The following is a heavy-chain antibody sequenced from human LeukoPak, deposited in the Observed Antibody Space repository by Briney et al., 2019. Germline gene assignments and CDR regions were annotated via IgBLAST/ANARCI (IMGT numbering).Heavy chain of an antibody. CDR3: ATDLRQQLVREFDY. CDR2: IIPILGIA. V-gene: IGHV1-69*04. Sequence: SVKVSCKASGGTFSSYAISWVRQAPGQGLEWMGRIIPILGIANYAQKFQGRVTMTEDTSTDTAYMELSSLRSEDTAVYYCATDLRQQLVREFDYWGQGTLVTVSS. J-gene: IGHJ4*02. D-gene: IGHD6-13*01. CDR1: GGTFSSYA.